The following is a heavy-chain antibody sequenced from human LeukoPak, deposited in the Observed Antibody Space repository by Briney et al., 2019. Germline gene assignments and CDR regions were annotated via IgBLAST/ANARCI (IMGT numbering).Heavy chain of an antibody. CDR2: IKQDGSEK. Sequence: GGSLRLSCAASGFTFSSYWMSWVRQAPGKGLEWVANIKQDGSEKYYVDSVKGRFTISRDNAKNSLYLQMNSLRAEDTAVYYCARHTAMVLYYGMDVWGQGTTVTVSS. CDR1: GFTFSSYW. CDR3: ARHTAMVLYYGMDV. D-gene: IGHD5-18*01. J-gene: IGHJ6*02. V-gene: IGHV3-7*01.